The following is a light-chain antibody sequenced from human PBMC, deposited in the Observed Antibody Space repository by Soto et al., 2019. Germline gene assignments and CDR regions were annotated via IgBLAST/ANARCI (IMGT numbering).Light chain of an antibody. Sequence: QSVLTQPPSASGTPGQRVAISCSGGSSDIGSNPVNWYLHLPGAAPKLLIYRDNQRPSGVPDRFSGSKSGTSASLTISGLQSADEADYFCSAWDDNIYGPVFGGGTKLTFL. CDR1: SSDIGSNP. CDR3: SAWDDNIYGPV. J-gene: IGLJ2*01. V-gene: IGLV1-44*01. CDR2: RDN.